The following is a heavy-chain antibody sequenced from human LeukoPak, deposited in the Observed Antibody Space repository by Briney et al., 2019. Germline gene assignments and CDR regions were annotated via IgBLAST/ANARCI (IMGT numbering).Heavy chain of an antibody. CDR2: ISGSGTST. J-gene: IGHJ3*02. CDR3: AARWGYNGFDI. D-gene: IGHD5-18*01. Sequence: GGSLRLSCAASGFTFSTYAMSWVRQAPGKGLEWVSAISGSGTSTYYADSVKGRFTVSRDNSKNTLSLQMNSLRAEDTALFYCAARWGYNGFDIWGQGTMVAVSS. V-gene: IGHV3-23*01. CDR1: GFTFSTYA.